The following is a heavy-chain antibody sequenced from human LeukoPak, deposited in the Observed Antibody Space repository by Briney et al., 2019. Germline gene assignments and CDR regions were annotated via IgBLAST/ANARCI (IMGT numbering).Heavy chain of an antibody. D-gene: IGHD3-22*01. CDR3: ARGGNYDSSGSRAEYFRH. CDR2: IYYSGRT. J-gene: IGHJ1*01. V-gene: IGHV4-39*01. Sequence: SETLSLTCTVSGGSISSSTYYWGWIRQPPGKGLEWIGSIYYSGRTCYNPSLKSRVTISVDTSKNQFSLKLSSVTAADTAVYYCARGGNYDSSGSRAEYFRHWGQGTLVTVSS. CDR1: GGSISSSTYY.